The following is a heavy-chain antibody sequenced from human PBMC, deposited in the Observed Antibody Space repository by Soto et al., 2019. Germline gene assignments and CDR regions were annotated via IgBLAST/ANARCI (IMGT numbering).Heavy chain of an antibody. D-gene: IGHD6-25*01. Sequence: PGGSLRLSCAASGFTFSSYAMSWVRQAPGKGLEWVSAISGSGGSTYYADSVKGRFTISRDNSKNTLYLQMNSLRAEDTAVYYCAKDPRATALWYYYYMDVWGKGTTVTVSS. CDR3: AKDPRATALWYYYYMDV. CDR2: ISGSGGST. V-gene: IGHV3-23*01. J-gene: IGHJ6*03. CDR1: GFTFSSYA.